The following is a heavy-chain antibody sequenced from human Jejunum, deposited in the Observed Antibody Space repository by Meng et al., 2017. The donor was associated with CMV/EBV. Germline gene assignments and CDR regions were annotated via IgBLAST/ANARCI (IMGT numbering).Heavy chain of an antibody. CDR2: ISGSGSGT. D-gene: IGHD4-11*01. V-gene: IGHV3-23*01. J-gene: IGHJ4*02. CDR3: AKATDFDY. CDR1: GFNFSNYA. Sequence: SFAASGFNFSNYAMMWVRQGPGTGLEWVSAISGSGSGTYYVDSVKGRFTISRDNSKNTLYLQMSSLRAEDTAVYYCAKATDFDYWGQGTLVTVSS.